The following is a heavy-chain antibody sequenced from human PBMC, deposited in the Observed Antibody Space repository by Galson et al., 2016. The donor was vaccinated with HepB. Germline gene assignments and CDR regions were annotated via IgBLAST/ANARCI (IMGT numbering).Heavy chain of an antibody. CDR2: NYWNDDK. CDR3: AHMTYDRTGYYYVDY. D-gene: IGHD3-22*01. Sequence: PALVKPTQTLTLTCTFSGFSLSTGVGVSWIRQPPGKALEWLALNYWNDDKRYSPSLKSRLTTTKDTSKNQVVLTLTNLDPVDTATYYCAHMTYDRTGYYYVDYWGQGTLVTVSS. J-gene: IGHJ4*02. CDR1: GFSLSTGVG. V-gene: IGHV2-5*01.